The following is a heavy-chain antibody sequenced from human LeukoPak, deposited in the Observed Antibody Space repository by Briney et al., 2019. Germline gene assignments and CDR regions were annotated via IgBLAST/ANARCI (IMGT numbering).Heavy chain of an antibody. CDR1: GFTFSSYA. V-gene: IGHV3-30-3*01. CDR3: ARDPFVYYDSSGYLQVLGYFDY. J-gene: IGHJ4*02. Sequence: PGGSLRLSCAASGFTFSSYAMHLVRQAPGKGLEWVAVISYDGSNKYYADSVKGRFTISRDNSKNTLYLQMNSLRAEDTAVYYCARDPFVYYDSSGYLQVLGYFDYWGQGTLVTVSS. D-gene: IGHD3-22*01. CDR2: ISYDGSNK.